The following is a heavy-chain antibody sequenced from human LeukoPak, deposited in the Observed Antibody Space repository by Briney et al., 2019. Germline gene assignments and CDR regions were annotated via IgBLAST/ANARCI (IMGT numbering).Heavy chain of an antibody. CDR2: IYYSGST. D-gene: IGHD2-15*01. V-gene: IGHV4-59*08. CDR1: GGSISSYY. Sequence: KSSEILSLTCTVSGGSISSYYWSWIRQPPGKGLEWIGYIYYSGSTNYNPSLKSRVTISVDTSKNQFSLKLSSVTAADTAVYYCARRLVGGWFDPWGQGTLVTVSS. CDR3: ARRLVGGWFDP. J-gene: IGHJ5*02.